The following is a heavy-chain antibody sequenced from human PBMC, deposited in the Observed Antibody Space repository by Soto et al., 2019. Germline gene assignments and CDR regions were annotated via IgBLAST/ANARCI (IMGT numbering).Heavy chain of an antibody. CDR1: GYSIRSGGYY. CDR3: ARAERSGYYVADY. D-gene: IGHD3-3*01. V-gene: IGHV4-31*03. CDR2: IFYDGRT. Sequence: QVQLQETGPGLVKPSQTLSLTCTVSGYSIRSGGYYWSWIRPFPGSGLEWIGYIFYDGRTGYNPSIKSRISISVDSSKNQFSLRLSSVTAADTAVYFGARAERSGYYVADYWGQGTLVTVSS. J-gene: IGHJ4*02.